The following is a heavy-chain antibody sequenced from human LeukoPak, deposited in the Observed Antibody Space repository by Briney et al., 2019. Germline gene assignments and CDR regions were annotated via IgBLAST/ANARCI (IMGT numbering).Heavy chain of an antibody. CDR3: ARISLWFGELSPFDAFDI. CDR1: GGSISTSSYY. D-gene: IGHD3-10*01. V-gene: IGHV4-39*07. Sequence: PSETLSLTCTVSGGSISTSSYYWGWVRQPPGKGLEWIGNIFYSGSTYYSPSLKSRVTMSVDTSKNQFSLKLSSVTAADTAVYYCARISLWFGELSPFDAFDIWGQGTMVTVSS. J-gene: IGHJ3*02. CDR2: IFYSGST.